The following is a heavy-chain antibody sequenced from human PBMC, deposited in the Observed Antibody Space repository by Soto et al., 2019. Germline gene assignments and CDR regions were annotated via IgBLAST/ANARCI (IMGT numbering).Heavy chain of an antibody. V-gene: IGHV3-48*03. CDR1: GFTFSNFE. J-gene: IGHJ6*02. CDR2: INTAGSTK. CDR3: ARADGYDFWSGYYKYYYYYGMDV. Sequence: PGGSLRLSCAASGFTFSNFEMHWVRQAPGKGLEWVSYINTAGSTKYYAESVKGRFTISRDNARNSLFLQMNSLRVEDTAVYYCARADGYDFWSGYYKYYYYYGMDVWGQGATVTVSS. D-gene: IGHD3-3*01.